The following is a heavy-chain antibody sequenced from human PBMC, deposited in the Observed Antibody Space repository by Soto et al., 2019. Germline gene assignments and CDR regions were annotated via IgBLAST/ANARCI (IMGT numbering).Heavy chain of an antibody. Sequence: EVQLVESGGGLVPPGGSLRLSCAASGFTFNSYWMNWVRQAPGRGLEWVANINGDGSEQTYVDSVKGRFTFSRDNAKESLDLQMSSLRAADTAVYYCARGPLDYWGQGILVTVSS. CDR3: ARGPLDY. J-gene: IGHJ4*02. V-gene: IGHV3-7*04. CDR2: INGDGSEQ. CDR1: GFTFNSYW.